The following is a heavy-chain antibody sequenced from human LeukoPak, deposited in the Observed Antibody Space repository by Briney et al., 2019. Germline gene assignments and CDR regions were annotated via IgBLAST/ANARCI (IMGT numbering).Heavy chain of an antibody. CDR2: ISSSGSTI. CDR1: GFTFSSYE. D-gene: IGHD3-22*01. CDR3: ARDHYDSSGPNFLYFDY. J-gene: IGHJ4*02. V-gene: IGHV3-48*03. Sequence: GGSLRLSCAASGFTFSSYEMNWVRQAPGKGLEWVSYISSSGSTIYYADSVKGRFTISSDNAKNSLYLQMNSLRAEDTAVYYCARDHYDSSGPNFLYFDYWGQGTLVTVSS.